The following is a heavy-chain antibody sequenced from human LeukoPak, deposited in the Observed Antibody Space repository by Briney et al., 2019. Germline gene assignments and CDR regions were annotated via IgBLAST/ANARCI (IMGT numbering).Heavy chain of an antibody. J-gene: IGHJ4*02. V-gene: IGHV1-2*06. CDR1: GYTFTGYY. CDR2: INPNSGGT. D-gene: IGHD6-13*01. Sequence: ASVKVSCKASGYTFTGYYMHWVRQAPGQGLEWMGRINPNSGGTNYAQKFQGRVTMTRDTSISTAYMELSRLRSDDTAVYYCARTIAAAGRRGDYWGQGTLVTVSS. CDR3: ARTIAAAGRRGDY.